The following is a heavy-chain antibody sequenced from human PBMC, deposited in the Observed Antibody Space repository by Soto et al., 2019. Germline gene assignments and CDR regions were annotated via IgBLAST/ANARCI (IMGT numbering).Heavy chain of an antibody. J-gene: IGHJ4*02. CDR2: ISGSGGST. D-gene: IGHD3-3*01. V-gene: IGHV3-23*01. CDR1: GFTFSSYA. CDR3: AKGPPSETSNLPVLRFLEWLFFDY. Sequence: GGSLRLSCAASGFTFSSYAMSWVRQAPGKGLEWVSAISGSGGSTYYADSVKGRFTISRDNSKNTLYLQMNSLRAEDTAVYYCAKGPPSETSNLPVLRFLEWLFFDYWGQGTLVTVSS.